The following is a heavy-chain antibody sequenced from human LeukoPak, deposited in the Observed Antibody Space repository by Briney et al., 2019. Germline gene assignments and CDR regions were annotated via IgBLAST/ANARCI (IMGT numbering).Heavy chain of an antibody. Sequence: GESLKISCKGSGYSFTSYWIGWVRQMPGKGLEWMGSIYPGDSDTRYSPSFQGQVTISADKSISTAYLQWSSLKASDTAMYYCAKRSYCGGDCYPFDYWGQGTLVTVSS. CDR2: IYPGDSDT. CDR1: GYSFTSYW. CDR3: AKRSYCGGDCYPFDY. V-gene: IGHV5-51*01. D-gene: IGHD2-21*02. J-gene: IGHJ4*02.